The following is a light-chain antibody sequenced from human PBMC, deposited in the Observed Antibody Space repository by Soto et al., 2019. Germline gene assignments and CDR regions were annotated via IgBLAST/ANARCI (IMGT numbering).Light chain of an antibody. V-gene: IGKV3-20*01. Sequence: EIVLTQSPGTLSLSPGERATLSCRASQSVSNNLAGYQQKPGQAPRLLIYGASTRATGIPARFSGSGSGTDFTLTISRLEPEDSAVYYCQAAGITFGQGTRLEIK. CDR1: QSVSNN. J-gene: IGKJ5*01. CDR2: GAS. CDR3: QAAGIT.